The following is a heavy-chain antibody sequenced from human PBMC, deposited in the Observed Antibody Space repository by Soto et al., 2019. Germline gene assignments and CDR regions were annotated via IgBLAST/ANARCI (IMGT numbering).Heavy chain of an antibody. V-gene: IGHV4-34*01. D-gene: IGHD3-10*01. J-gene: IGHJ6*02. CDR3: ARGTVRGVYYYGMDV. CDR2: INHSGST. Sequence: QVQLQQWGAGLLKPSETLSLTCAVYGGSFSGYYWSWIRQPPGKGLEWIGEINHSGSTNYNPSLKSRFTISVDTSKNQFSLKLSSVTAADTAVYYCARGTVRGVYYYGMDVWGQGTTVTVSS. CDR1: GGSFSGYY.